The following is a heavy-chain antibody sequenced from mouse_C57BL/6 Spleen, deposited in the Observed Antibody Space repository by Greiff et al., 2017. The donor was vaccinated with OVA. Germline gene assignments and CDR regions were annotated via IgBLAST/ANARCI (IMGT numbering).Heavy chain of an antibody. D-gene: IGHD1-1*01. CDR3: ARRNYDGSSFYFDY. J-gene: IGHJ2*01. V-gene: IGHV1-64*01. CDR2: IHPNSGST. CDR1: GYTFTSYW. Sequence: QVQLKQSGAELVKPGASVKLSCKASGYTFTSYWMHWVKQRPGQGLEWIGMIHPNSGSTNYNEKFKSKATLTVDKSSSTAYMQLSSLTSEDSAVYYCARRNYDGSSFYFDYWGQGTTLTVSS.